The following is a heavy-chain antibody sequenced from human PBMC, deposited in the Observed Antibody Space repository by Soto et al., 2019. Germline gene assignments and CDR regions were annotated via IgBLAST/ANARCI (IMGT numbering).Heavy chain of an antibody. Sequence: QLPLQESGPGLVKPSQTLSLTCTVSGGSISGGYYWSWIRRHPGKGLEWIGYIYHSGTTYYDPSPKSRITISVDTSKNQFSMTLNSMTAADTAIYYCARVKGRSFFDHWGQGTLVTVSS. CDR3: ARVKGRSFFDH. J-gene: IGHJ4*02. CDR1: GGSISGGYY. D-gene: IGHD1-26*01. CDR2: IYHSGTT. V-gene: IGHV4-31*03.